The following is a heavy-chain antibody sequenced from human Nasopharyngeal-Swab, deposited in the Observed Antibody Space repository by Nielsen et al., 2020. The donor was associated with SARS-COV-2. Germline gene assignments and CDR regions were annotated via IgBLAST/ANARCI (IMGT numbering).Heavy chain of an antibody. CDR1: GFTFGSYW. J-gene: IGHJ4*02. Sequence: GESLKISCAASGFTFGSYWMNWVRLAPVNRLEWVATVKQDGGAIYHVDSLKGRFTISRDNAKNSLYLQMNSLRADDTAAYYCARENWGKLDYWGQGALVTVSS. CDR2: VKQDGGAI. D-gene: IGHD7-27*01. V-gene: IGHV3-7*04. CDR3: ARENWGKLDY.